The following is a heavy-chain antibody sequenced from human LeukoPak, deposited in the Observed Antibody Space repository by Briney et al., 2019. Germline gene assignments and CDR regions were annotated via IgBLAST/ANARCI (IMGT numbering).Heavy chain of an antibody. CDR2: ITGSGGST. CDR1: GFTFADYP. CDR3: ARKVAVAMDLDY. J-gene: IGHJ4*02. Sequence: GGSLRLSCTASGFTFADYPMTWVRQAPGKGLEWVSSITGSGGSTKYADSVNGRFTISRDNSKNTLSLQMTGLRAEDTAIYYCARKVAVAMDLDYWGQGTLVTVSS. D-gene: IGHD6-19*01. V-gene: IGHV3-23*01.